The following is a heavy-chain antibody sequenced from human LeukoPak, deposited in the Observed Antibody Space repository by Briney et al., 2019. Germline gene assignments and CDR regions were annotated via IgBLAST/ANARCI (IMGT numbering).Heavy chain of an antibody. V-gene: IGHV4-61*02. CDR1: GGSTSSGSYY. Sequence: SQTLSLTFTVSGGSTSSGSYYWSWIRQPAGKGLEWIGRIYSSGSTNYNPSLKSRVTISVDTSKNQFSLKLSSVTAADTAVYYCARVAPHSSSAPWYYYYMDVWGKGTTVTVSS. J-gene: IGHJ6*03. CDR3: ARVAPHSSSAPWYYYYMDV. D-gene: IGHD6-6*01. CDR2: IYSSGST.